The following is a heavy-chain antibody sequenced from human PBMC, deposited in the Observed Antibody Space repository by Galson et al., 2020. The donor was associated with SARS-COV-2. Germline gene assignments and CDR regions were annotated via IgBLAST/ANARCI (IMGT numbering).Heavy chain of an antibody. J-gene: IGHJ5*02. CDR2: ISRTSSAI. CDR3: ARALTGSGWYRELDL. Sequence: GGSLRLSCEASGFTFSSYSMSWVRQAPGKGLEWISHISRTSSAIYYADSVKGRFTISRDNLKNSLYLQMSSLRVEDTAFYFCARALTGSGWYRELDLWGQGTLVTVSS. V-gene: IGHV3-48*04. CDR1: GFTFSSYS. D-gene: IGHD6-19*01.